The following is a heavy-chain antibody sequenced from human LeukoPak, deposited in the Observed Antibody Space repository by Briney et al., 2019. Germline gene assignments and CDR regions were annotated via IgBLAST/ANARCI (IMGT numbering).Heavy chain of an antibody. CDR2: IIPIFGTA. CDR3: AVLCRCGDCYGFDY. J-gene: IGHJ4*02. Sequence: SVKVSCKASGGTFSSYAISWVRQAPGQGLEWMGGIIPIFGTANYAQKFQGRVTITADESTSTDYMELSSLRSEDTAVYSCAVLCRCGDCYGFDYWGQGTLVTVSS. CDR1: GGTFSSYA. D-gene: IGHD2-21*01. V-gene: IGHV1-69*13.